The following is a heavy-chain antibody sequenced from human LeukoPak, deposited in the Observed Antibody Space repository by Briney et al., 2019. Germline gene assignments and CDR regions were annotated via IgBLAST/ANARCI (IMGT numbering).Heavy chain of an antibody. D-gene: IGHD1-26*01. CDR2: IYYSGTS. CDR1: GGSISSSSYY. J-gene: IGHJ4*02. Sequence: SETLSLTCSVSGGSISSSSYYWGWLRQPPGKGLEWIGSIYYSGTSYYNPSLKSRVTISVDTSKNQFSLNLRSVTAADTAVYYCATMEPTLNDYWGQGTLVTVAS. CDR3: ATMEPTLNDY. V-gene: IGHV4-39*01.